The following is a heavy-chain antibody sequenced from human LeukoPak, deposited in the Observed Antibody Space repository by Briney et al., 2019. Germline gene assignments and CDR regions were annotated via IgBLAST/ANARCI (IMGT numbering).Heavy chain of an antibody. V-gene: IGHV1-8*01. CDR2: MNPNSGNT. Sequence: ASVKVSCKASGYTFTSYDINWVRQATGQGLEWMGWMNPNSGNTGYAQKFQGRVTMTRNTSISTAYMELSSLRSEDTAVYYCARGDYDFWSGILSARWFDPRGQGTLVTVSS. CDR1: GYTFTSYD. D-gene: IGHD3-3*01. CDR3: ARGDYDFWSGILSARWFDP. J-gene: IGHJ5*02.